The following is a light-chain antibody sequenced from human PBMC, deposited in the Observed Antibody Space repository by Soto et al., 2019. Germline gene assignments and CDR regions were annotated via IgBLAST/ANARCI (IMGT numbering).Light chain of an antibody. V-gene: IGLV2-23*01. J-gene: IGLJ3*02. CDR3: CSYAPISTVV. CDR1: SSDVGSYNL. Sequence: QSVLTQPASVSGSPGQSITISCTGTSSDVGSYNLDSWYQQHPGQAPKLMIYEDNKRPSGVSNRFSGSKSGNTASLTISRLQAEEEAHYYCCSYAPISTVVFGGGTKRTVL. CDR2: EDN.